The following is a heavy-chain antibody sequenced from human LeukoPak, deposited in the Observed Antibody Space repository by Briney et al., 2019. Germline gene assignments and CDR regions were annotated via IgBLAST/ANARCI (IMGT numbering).Heavy chain of an antibody. CDR3: ARTIDY. CDR2: ISRSSRHV. J-gene: IGHJ4*02. Sequence: GGSLRLSCAASGFTFSDYSMNWVRQAPGKGLEWVSSISRSSRHVYYGGSVKGRFTISRDNAKNSLFLQMNSLRAEDTAVYYCARTIDYWRQGTLVTVSS. CDR1: GFTFSDYS. V-gene: IGHV3-21*01.